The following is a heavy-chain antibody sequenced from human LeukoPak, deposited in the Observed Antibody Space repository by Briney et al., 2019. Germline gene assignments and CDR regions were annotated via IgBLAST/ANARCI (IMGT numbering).Heavy chain of an antibody. V-gene: IGHV3-53*01. CDR2: IYSGGST. CDR1: ELTLSSNY. D-gene: IGHD5-24*01. Sequence: PGGSLRLSCAASELTLSSNYMSWIRQAPGRGLEWVSFIYSGGSTYYADSVRGRFIISKDNSKNTLYLQMNSLRAEDTAVYYCARGAPRMATTYDYWGQGTLVTVSS. J-gene: IGHJ4*02. CDR3: ARGAPRMATTYDY.